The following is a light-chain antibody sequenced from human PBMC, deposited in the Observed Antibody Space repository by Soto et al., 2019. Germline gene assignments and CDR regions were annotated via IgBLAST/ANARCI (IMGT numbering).Light chain of an antibody. CDR3: QHYNSYSEA. CDR1: QSVNKW. CDR2: DAS. Sequence: DIQMTQSPSTLSASVGDRVTITFLASQSVNKWLAWFQQKPGKVPKLLIFDASTLQTGVPSRFGGGGSGTEFTLTISSLQPDDFATYYCQHYNSYSEAFGHGTKVDIK. J-gene: IGKJ1*01. V-gene: IGKV1-5*01.